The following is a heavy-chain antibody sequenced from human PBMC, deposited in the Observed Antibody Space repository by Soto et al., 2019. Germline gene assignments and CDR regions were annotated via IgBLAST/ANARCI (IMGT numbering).Heavy chain of an antibody. V-gene: IGHV4-30-4*01. CDR2: IYYSGST. J-gene: IGHJ4*02. Sequence: TSETLSLTCTVSGGSISSGDYYWSWIRQPPGKGLEWIGYIYYSGSTYYNPSLKSRVTISVDTSKNQFSLKLSSVTAADTAVYYCARTPPGGSYDLMDYWGQGPLVTVSS. D-gene: IGHD1-26*01. CDR3: ARTPPGGSYDLMDY. CDR1: GGSISSGDYY.